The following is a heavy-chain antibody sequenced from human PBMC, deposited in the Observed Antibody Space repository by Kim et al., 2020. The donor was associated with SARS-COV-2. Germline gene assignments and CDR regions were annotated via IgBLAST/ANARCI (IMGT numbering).Heavy chain of an antibody. V-gene: IGHV4-31*03. CDR1: GGSISSGGYY. CDR2: IYYSGST. Sequence: SETLSLTCTVSGGSISSGGYYWSWIRQHPGKGLEWIGYIYYSGSTYYNPSLKSRVTISVDTSKNQFSLKLSSVTAADTAVYYCARYCSSTSCQRGGFDYWGQGTLVTVSS. J-gene: IGHJ4*02. D-gene: IGHD2-2*01. CDR3: ARYCSSTSCQRGGFDY.